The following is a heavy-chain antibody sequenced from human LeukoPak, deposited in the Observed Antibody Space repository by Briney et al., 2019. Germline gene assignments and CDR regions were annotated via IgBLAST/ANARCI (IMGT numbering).Heavy chain of an antibody. Sequence: GRSLRLSCAASGFTFNNYAIHCVRQAPGKGLEWVAVIWYDGSNKYYADSVKGRFTISRDNSKNTLYLQMNSLRAEDTAVYYCAKSDIVVVPADFYYYYGMDVWGQGTTVTVSS. D-gene: IGHD2-2*01. J-gene: IGHJ6*02. V-gene: IGHV3-33*06. CDR2: IWYDGSNK. CDR1: GFTFNNYA. CDR3: AKSDIVVVPADFYYYYGMDV.